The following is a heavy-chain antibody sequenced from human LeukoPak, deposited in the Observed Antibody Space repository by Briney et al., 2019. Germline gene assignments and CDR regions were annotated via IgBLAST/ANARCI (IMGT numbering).Heavy chain of an antibody. Sequence: GGSLRLSCAASGFTFSSYGMHWVRQAPGEGLEWVAVISYDGSNKYYADSVKGRFTISRDDSKNTLYLQMISLRAEDTAVYYCGEGCGEPPYFFDYWGQEPLVPFPS. J-gene: IGHJ4*02. CDR2: ISYDGSNK. CDR1: GFTFSSYG. CDR3: GEGCGEPPYFFDY. V-gene: IGHV3-30*03. D-gene: IGHD3-10*01.